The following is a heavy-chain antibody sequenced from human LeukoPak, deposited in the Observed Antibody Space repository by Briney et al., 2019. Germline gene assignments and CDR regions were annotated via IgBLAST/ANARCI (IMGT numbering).Heavy chain of an antibody. V-gene: IGHV1-69*13. D-gene: IGHD6-13*01. CDR1: GGTFSSYA. CDR3: ARDSVEQQLVRWFDP. CDR2: IIPIFGTA. Sequence: GASVKVSCKASGGTFSSYAISWVRQAPGQGLEWMGGIIPIFGTANYAQKFQGRVTITADESTSTAYMELSSLRSDDTAVYYCARDSVEQQLVRWFDPWGQGTLVTVSS. J-gene: IGHJ5*02.